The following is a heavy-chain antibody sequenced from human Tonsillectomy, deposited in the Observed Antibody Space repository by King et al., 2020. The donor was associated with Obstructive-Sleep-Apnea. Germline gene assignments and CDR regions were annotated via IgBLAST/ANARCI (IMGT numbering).Heavy chain of an antibody. CDR3: AGDGGYCGGGSCYDDAFDI. V-gene: IGHV3-23*04. D-gene: IGHD2-15*01. CDR1: GFTSSSYA. Sequence: DVQLVESGGGLVQPGGSLRLSCAASGFTSSSYAMNWVRQAPGKGLEWVSVISGSGGGTYCADSVKGRFTISRDNSTTTLYLQMNSLRAEDTAVYYCAGDGGYCGGGSCYDDAFDIWGQGTMVTVS. CDR2: ISGSGGGT. J-gene: IGHJ3*02.